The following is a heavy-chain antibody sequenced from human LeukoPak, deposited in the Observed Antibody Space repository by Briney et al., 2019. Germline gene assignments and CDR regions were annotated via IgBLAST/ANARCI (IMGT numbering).Heavy chain of an antibody. CDR3: ARDVGCSSTSCYEGWFDP. D-gene: IGHD2-2*01. J-gene: IGHJ5*02. CDR1: GGTFSSYA. Sequence: SVKVSCKASGGTFSSYAISWVRQAPGQGLEWMGRIIPIFGTANYAQKFQGRVTITTDESTSTAYMELSSLRSEDTAVSYCARDVGCSSTSCYEGWFDPWGQGTLVTVSS. V-gene: IGHV1-69*05. CDR2: IIPIFGTA.